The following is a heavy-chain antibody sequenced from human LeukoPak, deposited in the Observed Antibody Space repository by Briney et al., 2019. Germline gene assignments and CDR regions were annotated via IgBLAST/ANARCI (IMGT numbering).Heavy chain of an antibody. Sequence: PGKSLQISCHCSGSRFPNYWIGWVRQLPGKGLEWLGIIYPTDSDARYNPSFEGQVTLSADKSISTAYLQWSSLKASDTAMYYCARSSGSGWSFFDYWGQGTLVTVSS. J-gene: IGHJ4*02. CDR1: GSRFPNYW. CDR3: ARSSGSGWSFFDY. V-gene: IGHV5-51*01. D-gene: IGHD6-19*01. CDR2: IYPTDSDA.